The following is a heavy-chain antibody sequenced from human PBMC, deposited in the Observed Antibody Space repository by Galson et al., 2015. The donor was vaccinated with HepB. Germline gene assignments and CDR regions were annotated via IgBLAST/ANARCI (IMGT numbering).Heavy chain of an antibody. CDR2: ISAYNGNT. D-gene: IGHD3-10*01. V-gene: IGHV1-18*01. J-gene: IGHJ5*02. CDR3: ARAYYLWFGENWFDP. Sequence: SVKVSCKASGYTFTSYGISWVRQAPGQGLEWMGWISAYNGNTNYAQKLQGRVTMTTDTSTSTAYMELRSLRSDDTAVYYCARAYYLWFGENWFDPWGQGTLVTVSS. CDR1: GYTFTSYG.